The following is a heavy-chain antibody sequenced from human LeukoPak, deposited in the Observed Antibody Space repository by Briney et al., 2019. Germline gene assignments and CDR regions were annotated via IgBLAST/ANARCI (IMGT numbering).Heavy chain of an antibody. CDR1: GFTFSSYG. V-gene: IGHV3-23*01. CDR3: ATYRQVLLPFEA. J-gene: IGHJ5*02. Sequence: GGSLRLSCAASGFTFSSYGMSWAPRPPGRGLEWVSAISGSGGSTYYADSVKGRFTISRDNSKNTLYLQMNSLRAEDTAVYYCATYRQVLLPFEAWGQGTPVTVSS. D-gene: IGHD5-18*01. CDR2: ISGSGGST.